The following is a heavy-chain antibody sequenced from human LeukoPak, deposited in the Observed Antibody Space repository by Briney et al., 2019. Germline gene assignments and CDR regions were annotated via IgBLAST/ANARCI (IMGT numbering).Heavy chain of an antibody. CDR3: AREDGAVFDY. CDR1: GGSISSGGYY. CDR2: IYYSGST. V-gene: IGHV4-31*03. D-gene: IGHD4/OR15-4a*01. Sequence: SETLSLTCTVSGGSISSGGYYWSWIRQHPGKGLEWIGYIYYSGSTYYNPSLKSRVTISIDMSKNQFSLKLSSATAADTAVYYCAREDGAVFDYWGQGTLVTVSS. J-gene: IGHJ4*02.